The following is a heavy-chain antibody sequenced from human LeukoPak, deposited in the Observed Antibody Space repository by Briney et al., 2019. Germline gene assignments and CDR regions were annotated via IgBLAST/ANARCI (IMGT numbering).Heavy chain of an antibody. CDR1: GFTVNSNY. J-gene: IGHJ6*03. Sequence: GGSLRLSCAASGFTVNSNYMSWVRQAPGKGPEWVSVIYSGGSTYYADSVKGRFTISRDNSKNTLYLQMNSLRAEDTAVYYCARDLATIAHYYYYMDVWGKGTTVTVSS. CDR3: ARDLATIAHYYYYMDV. D-gene: IGHD5-12*01. CDR2: IYSGGST. V-gene: IGHV3-66*02.